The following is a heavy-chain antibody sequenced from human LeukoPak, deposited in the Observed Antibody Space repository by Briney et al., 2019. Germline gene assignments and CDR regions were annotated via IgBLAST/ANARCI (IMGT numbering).Heavy chain of an antibody. CDR2: ISYDGSNK. CDR3: ATAGGVVVVDGYFDC. CDR1: GFTFSSYG. D-gene: IGHD2-15*01. Sequence: GGSLRLSCAASGFTFSSYGMHWVRQAPGKGLEWVAVISYDGSNKYYADSVKGRFTISRDNSKNTLYLQMNSLRAEDTAVYYCATAGGVVVVDGYFDCWGQGTLVTVSS. J-gene: IGHJ4*02. V-gene: IGHV3-30*03.